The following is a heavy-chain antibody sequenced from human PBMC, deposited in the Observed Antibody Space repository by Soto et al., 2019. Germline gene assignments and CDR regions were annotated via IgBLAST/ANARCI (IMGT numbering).Heavy chain of an antibody. Sequence: EEQLLKSGGGLVQPGGSLRLACAASGFTFSNYAMSWVRQAPGKGLEWVSVISESGSTRYYADSVRGRFTISRDNSKNTLFLQMNSLRAEDTAVYYCTPHAAASDYWGQGTLVTVSS. D-gene: IGHD2-15*01. CDR3: TPHAAASDY. J-gene: IGHJ4*02. CDR1: GFTFSNYA. CDR2: ISESGSTR. V-gene: IGHV3-23*01.